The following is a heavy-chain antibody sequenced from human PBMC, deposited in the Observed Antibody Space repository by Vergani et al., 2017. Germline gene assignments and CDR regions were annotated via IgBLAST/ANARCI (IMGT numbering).Heavy chain of an antibody. CDR3: AGEGFYDYVWGSYRLRGGYYFDY. J-gene: IGHJ4*02. Sequence: QVQLVQSGAEVKKPGASVKVSCKASGYTFTSYAMHWVRQAPGQRLEWMGWINAGNGNTKYSQKFQGRVTITRDTSASTAYMELSSLRSEDTAVYYCAGEGFYDYVWGSYRLRGGYYFDYWGQGTLVTVSS. CDR1: GYTFTSYA. D-gene: IGHD3-16*02. V-gene: IGHV1-3*01. CDR2: INAGNGNT.